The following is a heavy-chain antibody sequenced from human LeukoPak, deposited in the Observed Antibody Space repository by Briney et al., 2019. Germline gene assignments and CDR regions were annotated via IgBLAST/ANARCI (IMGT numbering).Heavy chain of an antibody. CDR3: ARAVYTMVRGVTPGAFGI. CDR2: INPNSGGT. V-gene: IGHV1-2*02. D-gene: IGHD3-10*01. J-gene: IGHJ3*02. Sequence: GASVKVSCKASGYTFTGYYMHWVRQAPGQGLEWMGWINPNSGGTNYAQKFQGRVTMTRDTSISTAYMELSRLRSDDTAVYYCARAVYTMVRGVTPGAFGIWGQGTMVTVSS. CDR1: GYTFTGYY.